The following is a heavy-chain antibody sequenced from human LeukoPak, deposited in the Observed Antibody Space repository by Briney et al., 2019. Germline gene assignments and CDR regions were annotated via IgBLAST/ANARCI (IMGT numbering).Heavy chain of an antibody. CDR2: IYTSGRT. Sequence: PSQTLSLTCTVSGGSISSGSYYWSWIRQPPGKGLEWVGRIYTSGRTNYNPSLKSRVTISEDTSKNQFSLKLSSVTAADTAVYYCARQVGKYSSSWYSPFDYWGQGTLVTVSS. V-gene: IGHV4-61*02. CDR3: ARQVGKYSSSWYSPFDY. J-gene: IGHJ4*02. D-gene: IGHD6-13*01. CDR1: GGSISSGSYY.